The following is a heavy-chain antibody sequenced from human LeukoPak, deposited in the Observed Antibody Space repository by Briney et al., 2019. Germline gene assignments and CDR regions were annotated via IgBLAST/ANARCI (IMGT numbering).Heavy chain of an antibody. CDR3: AKGDCSSTSCPLRPIDY. Sequence: GGSLRLSCAASGFTFSSCGMHWVRQAPGKGLEWVAVIWYDGSNKYYADSVKGRFTISRDNSKNTLYLQMNSLRAEDTAVYYCAKGDCSSTSCPLRPIDYWGQGTLVTVSS. V-gene: IGHV3-33*06. CDR1: GFTFSSCG. J-gene: IGHJ4*02. D-gene: IGHD2-2*01. CDR2: IWYDGSNK.